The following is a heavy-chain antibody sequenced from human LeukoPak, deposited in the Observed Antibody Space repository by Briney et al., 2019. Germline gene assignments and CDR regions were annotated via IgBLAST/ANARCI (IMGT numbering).Heavy chain of an antibody. V-gene: IGHV1-8*01. Sequence: GASVKVSCKASGYTFTSYDINWVRQATGQGLEWVGWMNPNSGNTGYAQKFQGRVTMTRNTPISTAYMELSSLRSEDTAVYYCARGDGMAYYYYGMDVWGQGTTVTVSS. D-gene: IGHD5-24*01. J-gene: IGHJ6*02. CDR2: MNPNSGNT. CDR1: GYTFTSYD. CDR3: ARGDGMAYYYYGMDV.